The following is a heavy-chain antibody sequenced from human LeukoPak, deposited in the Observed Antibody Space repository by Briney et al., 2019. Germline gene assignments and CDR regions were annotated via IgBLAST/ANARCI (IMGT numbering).Heavy chain of an antibody. CDR3: ARGSPAPNYYYYGMDV. V-gene: IGHV6-1*01. Sequence: SQTLSLTCAISEDSVSSNSAAWNWIRQSPSRGLEWLGRTYYRSKWYNDYAVSVKSRITINPDTSKNQFSLQLNSVTPEDTAVYYCARGSPAPNYYYYGMDVWGQGTTVTVSS. CDR2: TYYRSKWYN. D-gene: IGHD2-15*01. J-gene: IGHJ6*02. CDR1: EDSVSSNSAA.